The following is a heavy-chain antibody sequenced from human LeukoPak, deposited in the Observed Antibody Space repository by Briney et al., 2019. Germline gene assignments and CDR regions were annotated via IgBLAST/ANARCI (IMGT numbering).Heavy chain of an antibody. Sequence: GRSLRLSCAASGFTFSSYAMHWVRQAPGKGLEWVAVISYDGSNKYYADSVKSRFTISRDNSKNTLYLQMNSLRAEDTAVYYCARGSGVWGSYRYTVDYWGQGTLVTVSS. J-gene: IGHJ4*02. V-gene: IGHV3-30-3*01. CDR3: ARGSGVWGSYRYTVDY. CDR1: GFTFSSYA. CDR2: ISYDGSNK. D-gene: IGHD3-16*02.